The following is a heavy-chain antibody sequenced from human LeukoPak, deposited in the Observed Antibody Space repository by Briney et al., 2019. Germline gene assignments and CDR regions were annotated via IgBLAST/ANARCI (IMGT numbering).Heavy chain of an antibody. V-gene: IGHV3-7*01. CDR1: GFLFSRYW. CDR2: IKEDGSEK. J-gene: IGHJ4*02. D-gene: IGHD1-14*01. Sequence: GGSLRLSCAAPGFLFSRYWMSWVRQAPGKGLEWVANIKEDGSEKYYVESMKGRFTISRDNVKNSLYLKINSLRAEDTAVYYCARDSFETDIDYWGQGTLVTVSS. CDR3: ARDSFETDIDY.